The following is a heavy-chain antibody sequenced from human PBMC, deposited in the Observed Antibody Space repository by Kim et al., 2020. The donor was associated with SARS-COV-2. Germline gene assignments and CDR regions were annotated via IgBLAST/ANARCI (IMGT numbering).Heavy chain of an antibody. V-gene: IGHV3-21*01. D-gene: IGHD2-15*01. CDR3: ARRTANTAAIDAFDI. Sequence: GGSLRLSCAASGFTFSSYSMNWVRQAPGKGLEWVSSISSSSSYIYYADSVKGRFTISRDNAKNSLYLQMNSLRAEDTAVYYCARRTANTAAIDAFDIWGQGTMVTVSS. J-gene: IGHJ3*02. CDR1: GFTFSSYS. CDR2: ISSSSSYI.